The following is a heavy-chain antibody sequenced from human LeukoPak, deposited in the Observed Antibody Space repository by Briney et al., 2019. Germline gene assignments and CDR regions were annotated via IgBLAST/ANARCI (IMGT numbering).Heavy chain of an antibody. V-gene: IGHV1-18*01. Sequence: ASVTVSCKASGYTFTSYGISWVRQAPGQGLEWMGWISAYNGNTNYARKLQGRVTMTTDTSTSTAYMELRSLRSDDTAVYYCAREIAAAGTLDYWGQGTLVTVSS. D-gene: IGHD6-13*01. CDR3: AREIAAAGTLDY. CDR1: GYTFTSYG. J-gene: IGHJ4*02. CDR2: ISAYNGNT.